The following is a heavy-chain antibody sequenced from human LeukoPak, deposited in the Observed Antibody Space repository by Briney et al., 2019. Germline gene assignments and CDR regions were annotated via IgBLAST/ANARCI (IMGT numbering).Heavy chain of an antibody. CDR3: ARLGVQSEGKYYFDY. CDR1: GFTVSSNY. CDR2: IYSGGGT. D-gene: IGHD1-14*01. Sequence: PGGSLTLYCAASGFTVSSNYMSWVRQAPGGGLEWASVIYSGGGTYYADSVKGRFTISRNNSKNTLYLQMTSLRAEDTAVYYCARLGVQSEGKYYFDYWGQGTLVTVSS. V-gene: IGHV3-66*04. J-gene: IGHJ4*02.